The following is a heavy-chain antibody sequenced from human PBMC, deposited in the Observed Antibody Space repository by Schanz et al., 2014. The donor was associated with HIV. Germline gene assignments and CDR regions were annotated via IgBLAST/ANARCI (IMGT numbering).Heavy chain of an antibody. J-gene: IGHJ6*02. CDR3: ARDRLHPGNGMDV. V-gene: IGHV3-7*01. D-gene: IGHD4-4*01. CDR1: GFTFSRYW. Sequence: EVQLVESGGGLVQPGGSLRLSCAASGFTFSRYWMTWVRQAPGKGLEWVANIKEDGSEKYHADSVKGRFTISRDNAKNSLFLQMNNLRAEDTAVYYCARDRLHPGNGMDVWGQGTTVTVSS. CDR2: IKEDGSEK.